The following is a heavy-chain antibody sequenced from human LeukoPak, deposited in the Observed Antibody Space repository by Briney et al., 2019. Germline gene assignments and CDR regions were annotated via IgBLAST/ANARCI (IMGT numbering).Heavy chain of an antibody. Sequence: GGSLRLSCAASGFTFSSYSMNWVRQAPGKGLEWVSSISSSSSYIYYADSVKGRFTISRDNAKNSLYLQMNSLRAEDTAVYYCARLEIAVAGPDYWGQGTLVTVSS. CDR3: ARLEIAVAGPDY. D-gene: IGHD6-19*01. CDR1: GFTFSSYS. V-gene: IGHV3-21*04. J-gene: IGHJ4*02. CDR2: ISSSSSYI.